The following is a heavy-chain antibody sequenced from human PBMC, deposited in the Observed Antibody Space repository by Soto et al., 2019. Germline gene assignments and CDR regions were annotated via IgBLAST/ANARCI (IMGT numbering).Heavy chain of an antibody. Sequence: QVQLEQSGSEVKKSGSSVNVSCKASGYSFSSHAITWVRQAPGQGLEWMGGIIPVFGTPSYAQKFQGRVTISADKSTNTSYLELRSLRSEDTAVYYCARGGALSTSWYWGDGLDSWGQGTQVTVSS. D-gene: IGHD6-13*01. CDR3: ARGGALSTSWYWGDGLDS. CDR1: GYSFSSHA. CDR2: IIPVFGTP. V-gene: IGHV1-69*06. J-gene: IGHJ4*02.